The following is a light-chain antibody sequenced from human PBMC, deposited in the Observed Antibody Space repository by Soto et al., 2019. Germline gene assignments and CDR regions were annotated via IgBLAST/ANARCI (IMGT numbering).Light chain of an antibody. J-gene: IGLJ2*01. V-gene: IGLV2-23*02. Sequence: QFELTQPASGSGFPGQSITITSTGTSSDVGSYNLVSWYQQHPGKAPKLMIYEVSKRPSGVSNRFSGSKSGNTASLTISGLQAEDEADYYCCSYAGSSTFDVVFGGGTKVTVL. CDR2: EVS. CDR1: SSDVGSYNL. CDR3: CSYAGSSTFDVV.